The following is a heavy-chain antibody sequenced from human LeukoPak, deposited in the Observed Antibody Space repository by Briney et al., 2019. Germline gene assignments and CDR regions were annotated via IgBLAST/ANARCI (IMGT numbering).Heavy chain of an antibody. D-gene: IGHD2-21*02. CDR3: ARKPSYCGGDCSYFDY. V-gene: IGHV3-30-3*01. CDR2: ISYDGSNK. Sequence: GGSLRLSCAASGFTFSSYAMHWVRQAPGKGLEWVAVISYDGSNKYYADSVKGRFTISRDNSKNTLYLQMNSLRAEDTAVYYCARKPSYCGGDCSYFDYWGQGTLVTVSS. CDR1: GFTFSSYA. J-gene: IGHJ4*02.